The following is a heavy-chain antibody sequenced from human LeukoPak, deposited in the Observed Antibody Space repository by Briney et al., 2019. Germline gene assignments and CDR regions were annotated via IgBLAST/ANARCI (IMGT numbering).Heavy chain of an antibody. CDR2: INPSGGST. Sequence: GASVKVSCKASGNTFTSYYMHWVRQAPGQGLEWMGIINPSGGSTSYAQKFQGRVTMTRDTSTSTVYMELSSLRSEDTAVYYCARAYCSSHTSCARGWYFDLWGRGTLVTVSS. D-gene: IGHD2-2*01. V-gene: IGHV1-46*01. J-gene: IGHJ2*01. CDR3: ARAYCSSHTSCARGWYFDL. CDR1: GNTFTSYY.